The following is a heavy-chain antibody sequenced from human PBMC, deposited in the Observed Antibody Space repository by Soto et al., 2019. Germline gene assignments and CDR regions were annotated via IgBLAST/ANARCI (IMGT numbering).Heavy chain of an antibody. CDR1: GGSISSGGYY. D-gene: IGHD5-18*01. J-gene: IGHJ6*02. Sequence: SETLSLTCTVSGGSISSGGYYWSWIRQHPGKGLEWIGYIYYSGSTYYNPSLKSRVTISVDTSKNQFSLKLSSVTAADTAVYYCARDSPSNPGYSYAPYYYYGMDVWGQGTTVT. CDR2: IYYSGST. V-gene: IGHV4-31*03. CDR3: ARDSPSNPGYSYAPYYYYGMDV.